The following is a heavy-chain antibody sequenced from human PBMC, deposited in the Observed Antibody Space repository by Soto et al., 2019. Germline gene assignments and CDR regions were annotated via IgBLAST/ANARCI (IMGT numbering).Heavy chain of an antibody. CDR3: ARVEVGATRGFDY. V-gene: IGHV3-30-3*01. J-gene: IGHJ4*02. CDR2: ISYDGSNK. D-gene: IGHD1-26*01. CDR1: GFTFSSYA. Sequence: ESGGGVVQPGRSLRLSCAASGFTFSSYAMHWVRQAPGKGLEWVAVISYDGSNKYYADSVKGRFTISRDNSKNTLYLQMNSLRAEDTAVYYCARVEVGATRGFDYWGQGTLVTVSS.